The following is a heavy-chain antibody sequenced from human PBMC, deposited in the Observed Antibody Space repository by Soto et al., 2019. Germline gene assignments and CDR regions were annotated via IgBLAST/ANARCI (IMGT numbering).Heavy chain of an antibody. J-gene: IGHJ4*02. Sequence: SETLSLTCAVYGGSFSGYYWSWIRQPPGKGLEWIGEINHSGSTNYNPSLKSRVTISVDTSKNQFSLKLSSVTAADTAVYYCARGAERGYSYGLYYFDYWGQGTLVTVSS. CDR1: GGSFSGYY. CDR2: INHSGST. D-gene: IGHD5-18*01. CDR3: ARGAERGYSYGLYYFDY. V-gene: IGHV4-34*01.